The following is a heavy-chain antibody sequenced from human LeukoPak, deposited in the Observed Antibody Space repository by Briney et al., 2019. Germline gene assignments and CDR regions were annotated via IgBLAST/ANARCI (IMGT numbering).Heavy chain of an antibody. Sequence: ASVKVSCTASGYTFTSYGISWVRQAPGQGLEWMGWISAYNSNTNYAQKLQGRVTMTTDTSTSTAYMELRSLRSDDTAVYYCARVDFGYVWGSYRSRGINWFDPWGQGTLVTVSS. CDR2: ISAYNSNT. CDR1: GYTFTSYG. D-gene: IGHD3-16*02. V-gene: IGHV1-18*01. CDR3: ARVDFGYVWGSYRSRGINWFDP. J-gene: IGHJ5*02.